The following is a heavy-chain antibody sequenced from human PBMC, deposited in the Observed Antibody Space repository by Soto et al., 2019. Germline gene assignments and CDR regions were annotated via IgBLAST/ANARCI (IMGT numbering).Heavy chain of an antibody. J-gene: IGHJ4*02. D-gene: IGHD6-19*01. Sequence: EVQLVESGGGLVQPGGSLRLSCAASGFTFSSYWMHWVRQAPGKGLVWVSRINRDVSSTSYADSVKGRFTISRDNAKNTLYLQMNSLRAEDTAVYCCAVAVAGPTAIGYWGQGTLVTVSS. V-gene: IGHV3-74*01. CDR1: GFTFSSYW. CDR2: INRDVSST. CDR3: AVAVAGPTAIGY.